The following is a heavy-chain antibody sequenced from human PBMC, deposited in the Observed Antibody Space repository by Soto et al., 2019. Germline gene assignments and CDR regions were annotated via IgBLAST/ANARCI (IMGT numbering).Heavy chain of an antibody. CDR3: AREYSRNNWFDP. CDR2: ISAYNGNT. Sequence: ASVKVSCKASGYTFTSYGISWVRQAPGQWLEWMGLISAYNGNTNYAQKLQGRVTMTTDTSTSTAYMELRSLRSDDTAVYYCAREYSRNNWFDPWGQGTLVTVSS. V-gene: IGHV1-18*01. CDR1: GYTFTSYG. J-gene: IGHJ5*02. D-gene: IGHD6-13*01.